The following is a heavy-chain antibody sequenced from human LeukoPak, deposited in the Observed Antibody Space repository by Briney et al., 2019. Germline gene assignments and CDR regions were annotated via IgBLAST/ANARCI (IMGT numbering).Heavy chain of an antibody. J-gene: IGHJ4*02. CDR3: ARHPSRYSSSPYGYFDY. D-gene: IGHD6-19*01. CDR1: GYSFTSYW. Sequence: GESLQISCQGSGYSFTSYWIGWVRQLPGKGLEWMGIIYPGDSDTRYSPSFQGQVSISADKSISTAYLQWSSLKASDTAMYYCARHPSRYSSSPYGYFDYWGQGTLVTVSS. CDR2: IYPGDSDT. V-gene: IGHV5-51*01.